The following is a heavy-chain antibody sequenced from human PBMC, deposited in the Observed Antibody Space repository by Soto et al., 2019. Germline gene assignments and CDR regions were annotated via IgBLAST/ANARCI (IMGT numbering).Heavy chain of an antibody. CDR3: VRDSGFDILTGYQHFDY. V-gene: IGHV3-7*03. CDR1: GFTFSSYW. CDR2: VKDDGSEK. Sequence: PGGSLRLSCAASGFTFSSYWMTWVRQAPGKGLEWVAMVKDDGSEKYYVGSVRGRFTISRDNAKNSLYLQMNSLRAEDTAVYYCVRDSGFDILTGYQHFDYWGQGTLVTVSS. J-gene: IGHJ4*02. D-gene: IGHD3-9*01.